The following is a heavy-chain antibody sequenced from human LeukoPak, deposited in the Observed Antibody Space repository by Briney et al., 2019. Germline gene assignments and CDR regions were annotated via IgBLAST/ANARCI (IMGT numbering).Heavy chain of an antibody. J-gene: IGHJ4*02. V-gene: IGHV3-21*01. CDR2: ISSSSSYI. Sequence: GGSLRLSCAASGFTFSSYSMNWVRQAPGKGLEWVSSISSSSSYIYYADSVEGRFTISRDNAKNSLYLQMNSLRAEDAAVYYCASATAVAGNSDYWGQGTLVTVSS. CDR3: ASATAVAGNSDY. CDR1: GFTFSSYS. D-gene: IGHD6-19*01.